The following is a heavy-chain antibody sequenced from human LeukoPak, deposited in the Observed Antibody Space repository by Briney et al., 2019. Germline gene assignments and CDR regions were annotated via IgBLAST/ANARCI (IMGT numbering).Heavy chain of an antibody. CDR2: INWNGGST. CDR1: GFTFDYYG. Sequence: PGGSVRLSCAASGFTFDYYGMSWVRQVPGKGLEWVPGINWNGGSTAYADPVKGRFTISRDNAKNSLYLQMNSLRGEDTALYYCARGWFFLGYWGQGTLVTVS. V-gene: IGHV3-20*04. CDR3: ARGWFFLGY. J-gene: IGHJ4*02. D-gene: IGHD3-22*01.